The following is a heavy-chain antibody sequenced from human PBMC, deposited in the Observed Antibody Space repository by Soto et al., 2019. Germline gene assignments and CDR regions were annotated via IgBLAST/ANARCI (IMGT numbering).Heavy chain of an antibody. CDR3: AKDAVDGDGFGLVSE. Sequence: DVQLLESGGGLVQPGGSLRLSCEASGFSFSKYAMVWVRQAPGKGQEWVSGITGSGGTIEHAASVKGRFTISRDNSKNTVYLQMNSLRAEDTAMYYCAKDAVDGDGFGLVSEWGQGTLVTVS. CDR2: ITGSGGTI. V-gene: IGHV3-23*01. J-gene: IGHJ4*02. CDR1: GFSFSKYA. D-gene: IGHD2-21*02.